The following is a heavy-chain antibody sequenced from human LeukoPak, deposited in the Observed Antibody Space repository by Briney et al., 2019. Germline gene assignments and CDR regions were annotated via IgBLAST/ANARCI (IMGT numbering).Heavy chain of an antibody. CDR1: GFTFSSYA. J-gene: IGHJ5*02. D-gene: IGHD6-19*01. Sequence: PGRSLRLSCAASGFTFSSYAMHWVRQAPGKGLEWVAVISYDGSNKYYADSVKGRFTISRDNSKNTLYLQMNSLRAEDTAVYYGARVVAVAGYNWFDPWGQGTLVTVSS. V-gene: IGHV3-30*04. CDR2: ISYDGSNK. CDR3: ARVVAVAGYNWFDP.